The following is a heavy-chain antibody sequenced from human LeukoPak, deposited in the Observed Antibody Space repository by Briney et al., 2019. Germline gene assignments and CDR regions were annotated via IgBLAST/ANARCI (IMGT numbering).Heavy chain of an antibody. D-gene: IGHD3-9*01. Sequence: SETLSLTCTVSGGSISSHYWSWIRQPPGKGLEWIGYIYYSGSTSYNPSLKSRVTISVATSKNQFSLKLSSVTAADTAVYYCARGILTGYYLEPGFDYWGQGTLVTVSS. CDR3: ARGILTGYYLEPGFDY. CDR1: GGSISSHY. J-gene: IGHJ4*02. V-gene: IGHV4-59*11. CDR2: IYYSGST.